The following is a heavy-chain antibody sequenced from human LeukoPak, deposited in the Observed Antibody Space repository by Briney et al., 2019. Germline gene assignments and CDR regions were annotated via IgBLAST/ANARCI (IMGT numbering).Heavy chain of an antibody. CDR1: GGSFSGYY. J-gene: IGHJ5*02. CDR3: ARMESVVPAAGSWFDP. Sequence: SETLSLTCAVYGGSFSGYYWSWIRQPPGKGLGWIGEINHSGSTNYNPSLKSRVTISVDTSKNQFSLKLSSVTAADTAVYYCARMESVVPAAGSWFDPWGQGTLVTVSS. D-gene: IGHD2-2*01. V-gene: IGHV4-34*01. CDR2: INHSGST.